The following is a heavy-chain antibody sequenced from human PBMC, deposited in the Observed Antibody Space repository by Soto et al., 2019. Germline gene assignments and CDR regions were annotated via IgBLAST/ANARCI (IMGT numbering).Heavy chain of an antibody. CDR2: IIPMFGTP. CDR1: GVTFNRQD. Sequence: GAPVKVSCKASGVTFNRQDMRWGRQGPGQGLEWMGGIIPMFGTPHYAEKFRDRVTITADESTGTAYLELSSLTSEDTAVYYCATSEGRDGYSFDYRGPGTLVTVSS. CDR3: ATSEGRDGYSFDY. J-gene: IGHJ4*02. V-gene: IGHV1-69*13. D-gene: IGHD5-12*01.